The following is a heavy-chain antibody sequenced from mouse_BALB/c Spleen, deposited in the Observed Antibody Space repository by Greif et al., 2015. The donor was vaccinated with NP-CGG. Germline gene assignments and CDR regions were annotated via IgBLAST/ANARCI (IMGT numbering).Heavy chain of an antibody. J-gene: IGHJ2*01. V-gene: IGHV1-7*01. CDR2: INPSTGYT. CDR3: ARRGDYDGFDY. Sequence: VQLQQSGAELTKPGASVKMSCKASGYTFTSYWMHWVKQRPGQGLEWIGYINPSTGYTEYNQKFKDKATLTADKFSSTAYMQLSSLTSEDSAVYYCARRGDYDGFDYWGQGTTLTVSS. D-gene: IGHD2-4*01. CDR1: GYTFTSYW.